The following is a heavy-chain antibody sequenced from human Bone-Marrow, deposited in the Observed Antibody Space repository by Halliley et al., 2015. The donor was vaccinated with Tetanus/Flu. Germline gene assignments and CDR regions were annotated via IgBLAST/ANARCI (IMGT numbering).Heavy chain of an antibody. D-gene: IGHD3-10*01. CDR2: ICPGDADP. CDR3: ARGSAIGTGFYFDY. J-gene: IGHJ4*02. Sequence: GTICPGDADPTYSPPFQGQVTISADTSINTAYLQWSSLKASDTAMYYCARGSAIGTGFYFDYWGQGTLVTVSS. V-gene: IGHV5-51*01.